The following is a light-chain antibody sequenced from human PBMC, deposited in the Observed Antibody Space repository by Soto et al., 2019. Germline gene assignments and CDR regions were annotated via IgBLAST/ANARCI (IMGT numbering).Light chain of an antibody. J-gene: IGLJ1*01. CDR2: DVS. V-gene: IGLV2-11*01. CDR3: SSYTTSTTLV. Sequence: QSALTQPRSVSGSPGQSVTISCTGTSSDVGGYNYVSWYQQHPGKAPKLMIYDVSKRPSGVPDRFSGSKSGNTASLTISGLQADDEADYYCSSYTTSTTLVFGTGTKLTVL. CDR1: SSDVGGYNY.